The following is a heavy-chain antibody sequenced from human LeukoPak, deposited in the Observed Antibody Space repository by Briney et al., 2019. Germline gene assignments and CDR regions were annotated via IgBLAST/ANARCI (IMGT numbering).Heavy chain of an antibody. D-gene: IGHD3-9*01. CDR3: ARRDILTGYYLDY. V-gene: IGHV4-34*01. CDR2: INHSGST. Sequence: SETLSLTCAVYGGSFSGYYWSWIRQPPGKGLEWIWEINHSGSTNYNPSLKSRVTISVDTSKNQFSLKLSSVTAADTAVYYCARRDILTGYYLDYWGQGTLVTVSS. J-gene: IGHJ4*02. CDR1: GGSFSGYY.